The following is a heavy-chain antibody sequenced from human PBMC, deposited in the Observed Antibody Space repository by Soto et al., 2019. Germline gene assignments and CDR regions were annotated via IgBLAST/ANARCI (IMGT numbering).Heavy chain of an antibody. J-gene: IGHJ4*02. CDR3: ARASWDRVRGVKAFDY. CDR1: GYTFTNDY. Sequence: QVQLVQSGAEVKKPGASVKVSCKASGYTFTNDYMHWVRQAPGQGLEWMGIINPSTGTTSYAQKFQGSVTMSRDTSTSTVHIELSSLRSDDTAVYYWARASWDRVRGVKAFDYWGQGTLVTVSS. CDR2: INPSTGTT. V-gene: IGHV1-46*01. D-gene: IGHD3-10*01.